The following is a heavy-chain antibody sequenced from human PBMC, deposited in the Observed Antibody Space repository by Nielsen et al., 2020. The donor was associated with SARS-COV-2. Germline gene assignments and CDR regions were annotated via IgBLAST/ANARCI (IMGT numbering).Heavy chain of an antibody. CDR2: IYYSGST. CDR1: GGSISSYY. CDR3: ARAGYDFRNWFDP. D-gene: IGHD3-3*01. V-gene: IGHV4-59*01. Sequence: SETLSLTCTASGGSISSYYWSWIRQPPGKGLEWIGYIYYSGSTNYNPSLKSRVTISVDTSKNQFSLKLSSVTAADTAVYYCARAGYDFRNWFDPWGQGTLVTVSS. J-gene: IGHJ5*02.